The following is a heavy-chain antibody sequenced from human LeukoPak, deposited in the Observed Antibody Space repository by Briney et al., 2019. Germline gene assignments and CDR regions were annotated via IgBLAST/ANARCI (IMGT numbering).Heavy chain of an antibody. CDR1: GFTFSTYA. Sequence: GGSLRLSCAASGFTFSTYAMSWVRQAPGKGLEWVSGISNSGSSTFYAKSVKGRFTISRDNSKNTLYLQMNSLRAEDTAVYHCAKMKGPLVPKWYFDYWGQGTLVTVSS. D-gene: IGHD1-26*01. J-gene: IGHJ4*02. CDR3: AKMKGPLVPKWYFDY. CDR2: ISNSGSST. V-gene: IGHV3-23*01.